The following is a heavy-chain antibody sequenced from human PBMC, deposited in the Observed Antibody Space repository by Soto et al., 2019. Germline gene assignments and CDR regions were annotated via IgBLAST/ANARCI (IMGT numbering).Heavy chain of an antibody. J-gene: IGHJ5*02. V-gene: IGHV1-69*01. Sequence: QVQLVQSGSEVKMPGSSVKVSCKTSGGTFSRHAINWVRQAPGQGLEWMGGIIPMFGTTNNAKKFKGRVTIRADESMSTAYMELSSLRSEDAAVYYCARAAIHGSSWYFWFDPWGQGTLVTVSS. CDR2: IIPMFGTT. D-gene: IGHD6-13*01. CDR3: ARAAIHGSSWYFWFDP. CDR1: GGTFSRHA.